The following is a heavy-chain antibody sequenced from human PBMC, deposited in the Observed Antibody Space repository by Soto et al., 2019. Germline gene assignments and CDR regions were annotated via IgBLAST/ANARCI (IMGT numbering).Heavy chain of an antibody. Sequence: QVQLQESGPGLVKPSQTLSLTCTVSGGSISSGGYYWSWIRQHPGKGLEWIGYIYYSGSTYYNPSLKRRVTISVDTSKNQFSLKLSSVTAADTAVYYCARNPIVVGPMIFDYWGQGTLVTVSS. J-gene: IGHJ4*02. V-gene: IGHV4-31*03. CDR2: IYYSGST. CDR3: ARNPIVVGPMIFDY. CDR1: GGSISSGGYY. D-gene: IGHD2-2*01.